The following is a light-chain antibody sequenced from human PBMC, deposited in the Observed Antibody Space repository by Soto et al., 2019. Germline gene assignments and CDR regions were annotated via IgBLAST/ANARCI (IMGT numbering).Light chain of an antibody. J-gene: IGKJ4*01. CDR1: QSVSRS. V-gene: IGKV3-15*01. CDR2: GAS. Sequence: EIVLTQSPATLSLSPGERATLSCRASQSVSRSLAWYQQKPGQAPRLLIYGASIRATDIPARFIGSGSGTEFTLTINSLQSEDFAVYYCQRYNNWPLTFGGGTKVDIK. CDR3: QRYNNWPLT.